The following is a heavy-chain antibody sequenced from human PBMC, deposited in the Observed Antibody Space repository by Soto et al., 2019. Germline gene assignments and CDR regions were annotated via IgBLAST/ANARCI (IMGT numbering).Heavy chain of an antibody. J-gene: IGHJ3*02. V-gene: IGHV3-15*07. CDR3: TTDGLPGYSSSWSEGSAFDI. CDR1: GFTFSNAW. CDR2: IKSKTDGGTT. D-gene: IGHD6-13*01. Sequence: TGGSLRLSCAASGFTFSNAWMNWVRQAPGKGLEWVGRIKSKTDGGTTDYAAPVKGRFTISRDDSKNTLYLQMNSLKTEDTAVYYCTTDGLPGYSSSWSEGSAFDIWGQGTMVTVSS.